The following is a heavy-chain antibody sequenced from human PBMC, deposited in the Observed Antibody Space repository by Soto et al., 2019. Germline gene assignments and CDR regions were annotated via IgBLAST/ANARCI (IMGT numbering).Heavy chain of an antibody. J-gene: IGHJ4*02. D-gene: IGHD3-16*01. V-gene: IGHV3-15*07. CDR1: GVTFSHVG. Sequence: GGSLRLSCAVSGVTFSHVGMNWVRQAPGKGLEWVGRIKSKTDGGTTDYAAPVKGRFTISRDDSKNTLYLQMNSLKTEDTAVYYCTTDPVDTYYDYVWSTTPQPNDYWGQGTLVTVSS. CDR2: IKSKTDGGTT. CDR3: TTDPVDTYYDYVWSTTPQPNDY.